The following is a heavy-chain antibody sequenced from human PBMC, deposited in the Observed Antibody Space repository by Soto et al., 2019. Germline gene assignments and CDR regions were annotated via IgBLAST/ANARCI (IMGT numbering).Heavy chain of an antibody. CDR3: ARDFPTHGNWGQYYYYGMDG. V-gene: IGHV1-2*04. CDR2: INPNSGGT. Sequence: ASVKVSCKASGYTFTGYYMHWVRQAPGQGLEWMGWINPNSGGTNYAQKFQGWVTMTRDTSISTAYMELSRLRSDDTAVYYCARDFPTHGNWGQYYYYGMDGWGQGTMVTVSS. J-gene: IGHJ6*02. D-gene: IGHD7-27*01. CDR1: GYTFTGYY.